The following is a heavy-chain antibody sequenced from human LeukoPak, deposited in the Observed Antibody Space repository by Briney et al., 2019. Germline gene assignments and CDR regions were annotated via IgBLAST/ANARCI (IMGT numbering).Heavy chain of an antibody. CDR1: GFTFSDYY. V-gene: IGHV3-11*01. Sequence: GGSLRLSCAASGFTFSDYYMSWIRRAPGRGLEWVSYISSSGSTIYYADSVKGRFTISRDNAKNSLYLQMNSLRAEDTAVYYCASIIVGATRDFDYWGQGTLVTVSS. J-gene: IGHJ4*02. D-gene: IGHD1-26*01. CDR2: ISSSGSTI. CDR3: ASIIVGATRDFDY.